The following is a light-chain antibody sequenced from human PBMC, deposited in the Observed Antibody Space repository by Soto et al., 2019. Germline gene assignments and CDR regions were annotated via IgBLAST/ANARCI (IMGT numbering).Light chain of an antibody. Sequence: EIVMTQSPATLSVSPGERATLSCRASQSVSSNLAWYQQKPGQAPRLLIYGASTRATGIPARFSGSGSGTEFTLTISSLQSEVFEVYYCQKNNNWPLLTFGGGTKVEI. J-gene: IGKJ4*01. CDR3: QKNNNWPLLT. V-gene: IGKV3-15*01. CDR2: GAS. CDR1: QSVSSN.